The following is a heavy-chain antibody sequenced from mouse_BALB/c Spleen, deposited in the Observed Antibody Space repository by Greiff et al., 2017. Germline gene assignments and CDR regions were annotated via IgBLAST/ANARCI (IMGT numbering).Heavy chain of an antibody. CDR2: IWAGGST. J-gene: IGHJ3*01. V-gene: IGHV2-9*02. CDR3: ARGGLAWFAY. Sequence: VKLMESGPGLVAPSQSLSITCTVSGFSLTSYGVHWVRQPPGKGLEWLGVIWAGGSTNYNSALMSRLSISKDNSKSQVFLKMNSLQTDDTAMYYCARGGLAWFAYWGQGTLVTVSA. CDR1: GFSLTSYG.